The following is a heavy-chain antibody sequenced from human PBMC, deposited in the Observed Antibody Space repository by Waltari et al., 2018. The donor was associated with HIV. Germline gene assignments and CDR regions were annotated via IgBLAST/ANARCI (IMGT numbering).Heavy chain of an antibody. Sequence: LVQPGGSLRLSCAASGFTFSSYAMSWVRQAPGKGLEWVSAISNSGGSTYYADSVKGRFSISRDNSKNTLYLQMNSLRDEDTAVYYCAKDLSSISMIIPRSYFDYWGQGTLVTVSS. J-gene: IGHJ4*02. CDR2: ISNSGGST. CDR1: GFTFSSYA. V-gene: IGHV3-23*01. CDR3: AKDLSSISMIIPRSYFDY. D-gene: IGHD3-22*01.